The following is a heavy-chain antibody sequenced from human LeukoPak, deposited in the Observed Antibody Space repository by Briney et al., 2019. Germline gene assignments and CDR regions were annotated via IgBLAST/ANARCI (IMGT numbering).Heavy chain of an antibody. J-gene: IGHJ4*02. CDR1: GDSISSSY. D-gene: IGHD3-10*01. V-gene: IGHV4-59*01. CDR3: ARGPGITMVRRPHFDY. CDR2: IYIGGY. Sequence: PSETLSLTCTVSGDSISSSYWSWIRQPPGKGLEWIGFIYIGGYNYNPSLKSRVTISVDTSKNQFSLKLSSVTAADTAVYYCARGPGITMVRRPHFDYWGQGTLVTVSS.